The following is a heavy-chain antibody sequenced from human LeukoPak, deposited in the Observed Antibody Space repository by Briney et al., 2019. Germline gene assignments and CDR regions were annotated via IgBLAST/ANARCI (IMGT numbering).Heavy chain of an antibody. CDR1: GFTFSDYY. CDR3: TTDTGFYGSGSSDY. CDR2: ISSSGSTI. D-gene: IGHD3-10*01. J-gene: IGHJ4*02. Sequence: PGGSLRHSCAASGFTFSDYYMSWIRQAPGKGLEWVSYISSSGSTIYYADSVKGRFTISRDNAKNSLYLQMNSLRAEDTAVYYCTTDTGFYGSGSSDYWGQGTLVTVSS. V-gene: IGHV3-11*01.